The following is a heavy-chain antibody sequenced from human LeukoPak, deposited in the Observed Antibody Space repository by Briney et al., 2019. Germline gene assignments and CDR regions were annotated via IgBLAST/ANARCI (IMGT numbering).Heavy chain of an antibody. Sequence: PGGSLRLSCVASGFKFSDYGMHWVRQAPGKGLEWVAIIWYDGSNKYYADSVKGRFTISRDNSKNTLYLQMNNLRAEDSALCYCARGGRGSAAVVAPRSFDIWGQGTMVTVSS. D-gene: IGHD3-22*01. CDR1: GFKFSDYG. CDR3: ARGGRGSAAVVAPRSFDI. J-gene: IGHJ3*02. V-gene: IGHV3-33*01. CDR2: IWYDGSNK.